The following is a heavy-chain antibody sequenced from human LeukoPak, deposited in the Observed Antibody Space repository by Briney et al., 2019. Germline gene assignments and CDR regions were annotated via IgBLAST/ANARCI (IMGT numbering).Heavy chain of an antibody. J-gene: IGHJ1*01. CDR3: TRGYCTSTSCYIPH. Sequence: SLRLSCTASGFTFGDYAMSWVRQAPGKGLEWVGFIRSKAYGGTTEYAASVKGRFTISRDDSKSIAYLQMNSLKTEDTAVYYCTRGYCTSTSCYIPHWGQGTLVTVSS. V-gene: IGHV3-49*04. CDR2: IRSKAYGGTT. D-gene: IGHD2-2*02. CDR1: GFTFGDYA.